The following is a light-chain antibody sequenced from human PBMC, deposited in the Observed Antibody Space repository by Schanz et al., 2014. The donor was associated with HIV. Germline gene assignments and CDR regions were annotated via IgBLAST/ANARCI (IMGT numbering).Light chain of an antibody. Sequence: QSVVTQPPSASGTPGQRVTISCSGSSSNIGSVYDVHWYQQLPGTAPKHLIFANSDRPSGVPDRFSGSKSGTSASLAITGLQAEDEADYYCSSYTSSSTYVFGTGTKLTVL. CDR3: SSYTSSSTYV. J-gene: IGLJ1*01. CDR2: ANS. V-gene: IGLV1-40*01. CDR1: SSNIGSVYD.